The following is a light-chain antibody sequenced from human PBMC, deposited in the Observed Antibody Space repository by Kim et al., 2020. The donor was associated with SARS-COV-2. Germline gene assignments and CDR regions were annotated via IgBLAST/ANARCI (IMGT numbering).Light chain of an antibody. V-gene: IGKV1-12*01. CDR2: AAS. J-gene: IGKJ2*03. Sequence: SAPGGARVPFTWRASQVISSWLAWYQQKPGKAPKLLIYAASSLHSGVPSRFSGSGSGTDFTLTISSLQPEDFATYYCQQANSFPYSFGQGTKLEI. CDR3: QQANSFPYS. CDR1: QVISSW.